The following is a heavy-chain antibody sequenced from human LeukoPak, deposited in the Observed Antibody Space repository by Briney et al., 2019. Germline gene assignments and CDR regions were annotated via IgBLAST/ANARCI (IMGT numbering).Heavy chain of an antibody. D-gene: IGHD2/OR15-2a*01. J-gene: IGHJ4*02. CDR3: VKDEPVLHF. CDR2: IRPDGGKK. V-gene: IGHV3-30*02. Sequence: GGSLRPSCSASGLTFSTCAMHWVRQAPGRGLEWLALIRPDGGKKFYSDSVKGRFTVSRDNFKNTLYLERNSLRSEDTAVYYYVKDEPVLHFWGQGTLVSVSS. CDR1: GLTFSTCA.